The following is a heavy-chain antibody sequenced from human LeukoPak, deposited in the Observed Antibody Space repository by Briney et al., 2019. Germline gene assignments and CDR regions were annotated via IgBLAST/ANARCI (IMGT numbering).Heavy chain of an antibody. Sequence: ASVKVSCKAFVYRFTGYYIHWVRQAPGQGLEWMGWINPNSGDTNSAQKFQGRVTMTRDTSISTAYMELSRLKSDDTAVYYCAIASDWYYFDHWGQETLVTVSS. J-gene: IGHJ4*02. D-gene: IGHD6-19*01. CDR3: AIASDWYYFDH. CDR2: INPNSGDT. V-gene: IGHV1-2*02. CDR1: VYRFTGYY.